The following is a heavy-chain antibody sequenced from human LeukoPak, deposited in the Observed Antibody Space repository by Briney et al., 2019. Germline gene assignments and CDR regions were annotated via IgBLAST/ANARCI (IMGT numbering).Heavy chain of an antibody. J-gene: IGHJ2*01. CDR3: ATYHCSGGICWYFDL. CDR1: GFTFSRYG. D-gene: IGHD2-15*01. CDR2: IVSNGDST. V-gene: IGHV3-64*04. Sequence: GGSLRLSCSASGFTFSRYGMHWVRQAPGKGLEYVSAIVSNGDSTYYADSVKGRFTISRDNAKNSLYLQMNSLRAEDTAVYYCATYHCSGGICWYFDLWGRGTLVTVSS.